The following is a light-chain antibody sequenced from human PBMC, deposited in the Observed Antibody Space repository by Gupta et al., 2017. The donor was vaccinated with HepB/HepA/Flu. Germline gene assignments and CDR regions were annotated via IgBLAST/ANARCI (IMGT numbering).Light chain of an antibody. CDR2: AAS. J-gene: IGKJ1*01. Sequence: DIPVTLAPSSLSAYVGDRVTITCRASQSINNFLNWYQQKLGKAPKLLIYAASSLQSGVPSRFSGSGSGTDFTLTISSLQPEDFATYYCQQGYNTPRTFGQGTKVEIK. CDR1: QSINNF. CDR3: QQGYNTPRT. V-gene: IGKV1-39*01.